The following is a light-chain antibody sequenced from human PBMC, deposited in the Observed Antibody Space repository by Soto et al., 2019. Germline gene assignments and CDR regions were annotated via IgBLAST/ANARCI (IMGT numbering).Light chain of an antibody. CDR1: SSDVGGYNY. CDR2: EVS. V-gene: IGLV2-8*01. CDR3: SSYAGSNSYV. Sequence: QSVLTQPPSASGSPGQSVTISCTGTSSDVGGYNYVSWYQQHPGKAPKLLIYEVSKRPSGVPDRFSGSKSGNTASLTVSGLLAEDEADYYRSSYAGSNSYVFGTGTKVTVL. J-gene: IGLJ1*01.